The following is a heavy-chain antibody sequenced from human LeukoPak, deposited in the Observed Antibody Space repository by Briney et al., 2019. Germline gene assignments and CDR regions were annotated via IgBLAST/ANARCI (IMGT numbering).Heavy chain of an antibody. V-gene: IGHV3-30*02. CDR2: IRYDGSNK. Sequence: QPGGSLRLSCAASGFTFSSYGMHWVRQAPGKGLEWVAFIRYDGSNKYYADSVKGRFTISRGNSKNTLYLQMNSLRAEDTAVYYCAKGGDSSGWYKDYYYYYYMDVWGKGTTVTVSS. J-gene: IGHJ6*03. CDR3: AKGGDSSGWYKDYYYYYYMDV. CDR1: GFTFSSYG. D-gene: IGHD6-19*01.